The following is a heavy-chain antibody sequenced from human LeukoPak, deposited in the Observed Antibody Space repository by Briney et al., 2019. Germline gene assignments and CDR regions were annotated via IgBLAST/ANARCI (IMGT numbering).Heavy chain of an antibody. CDR3: ARSRYNWNYRGKVNWFDP. V-gene: IGHV1-8*01. CDR1: GYTFTSYD. CDR2: MNPNSGNT. D-gene: IGHD1-7*01. J-gene: IGHJ5*02. Sequence: VSVKVSCKASGYTFTSYDINWVRQATGQGLEWMGLMNPNSGNTGYAQKFQGRVTLTMHTSISTAYMELSSLRSDDTAVYYCARSRYNWNYRGKVNWFDPWGQGTLVTVSS.